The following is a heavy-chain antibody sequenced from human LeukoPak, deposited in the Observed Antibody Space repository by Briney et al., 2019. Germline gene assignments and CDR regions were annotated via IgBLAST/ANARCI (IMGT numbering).Heavy chain of an antibody. CDR3: AGGIVGAHNWFDP. V-gene: IGHV4-4*07. J-gene: IGHJ5*02. Sequence: SETLSLTCTVSGGSISRYYWSWIRQPAGKGLEGIGRIYTRGSTNYNPFLKSRVTMSVATSKTQSPLKLSSVAAADTAVYYCAGGIVGAHNWFDPWGQGTLVTVSS. CDR2: IYTRGST. D-gene: IGHD1-26*01. CDR1: GGSISRYY.